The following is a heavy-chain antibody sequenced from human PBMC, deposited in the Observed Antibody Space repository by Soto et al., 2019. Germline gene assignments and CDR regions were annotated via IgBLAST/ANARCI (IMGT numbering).Heavy chain of an antibody. V-gene: IGHV3-7*02. Sequence: EVQLVESGGGLVQPGGSLRLSCETSGFTFSTYWMSWVRQAPGKGLEWVANIKHDGSDKYYLDSVKGRFTISRDNAKNSLFLQMNSLRAEDTAVYFCARGRDGSNCGSDHWGQGAQVTVSS. J-gene: IGHJ4*02. CDR2: IKHDGSDK. D-gene: IGHD6-25*01. CDR3: ARGRDGSNCGSDH. CDR1: GFTFSTYW.